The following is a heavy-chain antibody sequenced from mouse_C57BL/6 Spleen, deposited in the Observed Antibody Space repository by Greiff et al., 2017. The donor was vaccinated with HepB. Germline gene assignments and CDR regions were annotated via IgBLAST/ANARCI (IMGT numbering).Heavy chain of an antibody. CDR3: ARDSGTKSMDY. CDR1: GFTFSSYA. Sequence: EVKLVESGGGLVKPGGSLKLSCAASGFTFSSYAMSWVRQTPEKRLEWVATISDGGSYTYYPENVKGRFTISRDNAKNNLYLQMSHLKSEDTAMYYCARDSGTKSMDYWGQGTSVTVSS. V-gene: IGHV5-4*01. CDR2: ISDGGSYT. J-gene: IGHJ4*01. D-gene: IGHD3-3*01.